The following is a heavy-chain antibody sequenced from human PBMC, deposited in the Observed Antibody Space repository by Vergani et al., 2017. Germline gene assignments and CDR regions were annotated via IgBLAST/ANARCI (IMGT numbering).Heavy chain of an antibody. CDR2: IHPADSDT. CDR1: GYSFTNYW. Sequence: EVQLVQSGAEVKKPGESLKISCQISGYSFTNYWIGWVRQMPGKGLEWMGIIHPADSDTRYSPSFQVQVTISVDKSISTAYLQRSSLRASDSAMYYCARLYVRYSSGSKYFDYWGQRNLVTVSS. J-gene: IGHJ4*02. CDR3: ARLYVRYSSGSKYFDY. V-gene: IGHV5-51*01. D-gene: IGHD6-25*01.